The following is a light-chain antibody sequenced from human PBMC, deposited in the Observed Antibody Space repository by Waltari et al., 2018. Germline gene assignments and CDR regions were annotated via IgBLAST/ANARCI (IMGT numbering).Light chain of an antibody. CDR2: DAS. CDR3: QQRSKWSPIT. V-gene: IGKV3-11*01. J-gene: IGKJ5*01. Sequence: VLTQSPATLSLSPAVRATPSCTASQSVSSCLAWYQQKPGQTPRLLIYDASIRATGIPARFSGGGSGTDFTLTISSLESEDFGLYYCQQRSKWSPITFGQGTRLEIK. CDR1: QSVSSC.